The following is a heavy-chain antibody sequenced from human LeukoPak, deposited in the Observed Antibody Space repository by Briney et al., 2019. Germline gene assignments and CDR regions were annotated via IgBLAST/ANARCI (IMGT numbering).Heavy chain of an antibody. Sequence: GGSLRLSCAASGFTFSSYWMHWVRQAPGQGLVWVSRINSDGSSTSYADSVKGRFTISRDNAKNTLYLQMNSLRAEDTGVYYCAREAYYDSSGYYSTLDYWGQGTLVTVSS. CDR3: AREAYYDSSGYYSTLDY. CDR2: INSDGSST. D-gene: IGHD3-22*01. CDR1: GFTFSSYW. J-gene: IGHJ4*02. V-gene: IGHV3-74*01.